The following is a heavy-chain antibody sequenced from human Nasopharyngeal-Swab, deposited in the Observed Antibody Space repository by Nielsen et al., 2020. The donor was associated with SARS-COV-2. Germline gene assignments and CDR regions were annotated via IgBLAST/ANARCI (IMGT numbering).Heavy chain of an antibody. CDR1: GFTFNSYS. J-gene: IGHJ6*02. V-gene: IGHV3-21*01. CDR3: ARDRSNWGSYYYYYGMDV. CDR2: ISSSSSYI. D-gene: IGHD7-27*01. Sequence: GESLKISCAASGFTFNSYSMNWVRQAPGKGLEWVSSISSSSSYIYCADSVKGRFTISRDNAKNSLYLQMNSLRAEDTAVYYCARDRSNWGSYYYYYGMDVWGQGTTVTVSS.